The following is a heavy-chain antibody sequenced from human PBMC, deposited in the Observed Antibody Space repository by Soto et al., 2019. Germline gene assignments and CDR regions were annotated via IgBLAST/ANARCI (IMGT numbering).Heavy chain of an antibody. D-gene: IGHD2-2*01. J-gene: IGHJ6*03. V-gene: IGHV4-34*01. Sequence: SETLSLTCAVYGGSFSGYYWSWIRQPPGKGLEWIGEINHSGSTNYNPSLKSRVTISVDTSKNQFSLKLSSVTAADTAVYYCARGLGYCSSTSCYSLYYYYYMDVWGKGTTVTVS. CDR3: ARGLGYCSSTSCYSLYYYYYMDV. CDR2: INHSGST. CDR1: GGSFSGYY.